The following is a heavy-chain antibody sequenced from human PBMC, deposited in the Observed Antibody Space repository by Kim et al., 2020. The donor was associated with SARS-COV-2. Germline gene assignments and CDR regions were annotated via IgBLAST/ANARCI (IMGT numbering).Heavy chain of an antibody. CDR3: ARARGYSYGRRTFDY. Sequence: PGLKSRVTISVDTSKDQFSLKLSSVTAADTAVYYCARARGYSYGRRTFDYWGQGTLVTVSS. D-gene: IGHD5-18*01. V-gene: IGHV4-31*02. J-gene: IGHJ4*02.